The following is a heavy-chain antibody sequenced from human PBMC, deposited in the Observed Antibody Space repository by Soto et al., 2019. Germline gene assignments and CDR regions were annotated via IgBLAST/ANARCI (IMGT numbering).Heavy chain of an antibody. Sequence: SETLSLTCSVSGGSLTSGGYYWTWVRHHPGKALEWVGSIHYNGDTYFSPSLRSRISITLDTSKNEFSLMMTSVTAADTAVYFCARGAPRGPGVPTYVHYWGPGIQVTVSS. CDR2: IHYNGDT. CDR1: GGSLTSGGYY. J-gene: IGHJ4*02. CDR3: ARGAPRGPGVPTYVHY. D-gene: IGHD3-10*02. V-gene: IGHV4-31*03.